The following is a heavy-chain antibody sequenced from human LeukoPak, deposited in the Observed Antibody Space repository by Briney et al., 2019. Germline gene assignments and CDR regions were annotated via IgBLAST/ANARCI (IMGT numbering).Heavy chain of an antibody. D-gene: IGHD3-22*01. CDR3: ARDDHYYDSSGYYGY. CDR2: INPNSGGT. V-gene: IGHV1-2*02. J-gene: IGHJ4*02. Sequence: GASVNVSCKASGYTFTGYYMHWVRPAPGQGLEWMGWINPNSGGTNYAQKFQGRVTMTRDTSISTAYMELSRLRSDDTAVYYCARDDHYYDSSGYYGYWGQGTLVTVSS. CDR1: GYTFTGYY.